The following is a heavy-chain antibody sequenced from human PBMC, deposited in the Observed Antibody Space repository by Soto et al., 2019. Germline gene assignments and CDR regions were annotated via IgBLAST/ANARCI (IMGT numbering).Heavy chain of an antibody. CDR3: ATYSGNYERYGVYFGMDV. CDR2: VSGSGGST. D-gene: IGHD1-26*01. CDR1: GFTFRDYA. V-gene: IGHV3-23*01. Sequence: GSLGLSCAASGFTFRDYAISWVRQAPGRGLEWVSSVSGSGGSTYYADSVKGRFTISRDNSKNTLYLQMNSLRAEDTAVYYCATYSGNYERYGVYFGMDVWGQGTTVTVSS. J-gene: IGHJ6*02.